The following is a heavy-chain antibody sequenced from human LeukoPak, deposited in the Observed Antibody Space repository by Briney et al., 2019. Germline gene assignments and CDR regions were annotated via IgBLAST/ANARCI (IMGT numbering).Heavy chain of an antibody. CDR1: GGSFSGYC. CDR3: ARGPKYYDFWSGPFYDYYYMDV. V-gene: IGHV4-34*01. CDR2: IDHSVST. D-gene: IGHD3-3*01. J-gene: IGHJ6*03. Sequence: KPSETLSLTCAVYGGSFSGYCWSWIRQPPGKGLEWIGEIDHSVSTNYNPSLKSRVTISVDTSKNQFSLKLSSVTAADTAVYYCARGPKYYDFWSGPFYDYYYMDVWGKGTTVTVSS.